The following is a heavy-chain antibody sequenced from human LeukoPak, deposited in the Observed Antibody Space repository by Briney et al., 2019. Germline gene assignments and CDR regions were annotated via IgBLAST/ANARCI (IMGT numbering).Heavy chain of an antibody. Sequence: PGGSLRLSCAASGFTFSSYWMHWVGQAPGKGLVGVSRINSDGSSTTYADSVKGRLTISRDEERNTLYLQMNSLRAEDTAVYYCARAHATAMADYWGQGTLVTVSS. V-gene: IGHV3-74*03. CDR3: ARAHATAMADY. CDR2: INSDGSST. D-gene: IGHD5-18*01. CDR1: GFTFSSYW. J-gene: IGHJ4*02.